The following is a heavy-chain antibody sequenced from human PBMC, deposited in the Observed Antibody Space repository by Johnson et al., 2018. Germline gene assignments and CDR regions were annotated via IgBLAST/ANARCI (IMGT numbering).Heavy chain of an antibody. Sequence: QVQLVETGGGVVQPGRSLRLSCAASGFTFSSYGMHWVRQAPGKRLEWVAIVSHDGNNKYYADSVKGRFTISRDNSKNTLYMHMNSLIPEDTAVYYCAKNIVDKAKIHLYPYFYLDGRGKGTTVTVSS. CDR3: AKNIVDKAKIHLYPYFYLDG. CDR2: VSHDGNNK. V-gene: IGHV3-30*18. J-gene: IGHJ6*03. D-gene: IGHD5-18*01. CDR1: GFTFSSYG.